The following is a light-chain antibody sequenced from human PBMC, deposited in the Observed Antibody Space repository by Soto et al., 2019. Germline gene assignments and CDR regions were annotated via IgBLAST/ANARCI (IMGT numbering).Light chain of an antibody. CDR1: QSISSW. CDR2: DAS. Sequence: DIQMTQSPSTLSASVGERVTITCRASQSISSWLAWYQQKPGKAPKLLIYDASSWESGIPARFSGSGSGTEFTLTISSLQPDDFATYYCQQYNSYPLTFGGGTKVDIK. CDR3: QQYNSYPLT. J-gene: IGKJ4*01. V-gene: IGKV1-5*01.